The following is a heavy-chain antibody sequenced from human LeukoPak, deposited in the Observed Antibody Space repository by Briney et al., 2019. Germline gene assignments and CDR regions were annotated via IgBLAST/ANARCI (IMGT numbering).Heavy chain of an antibody. Sequence: PSETLSLTCTVSGXSISSTNDYWGWIRQPPGRGLEWIGAVLYSGSTYYNPSLKSRVTISVDTSKNQFSLNLSSVTAADTAVYYCARLGKRDGLDCWGQGTLVTVSS. V-gene: IGHV4-39*01. D-gene: IGHD5-24*01. CDR2: VLYSGST. CDR3: ARLGKRDGLDC. J-gene: IGHJ4*02. CDR1: GXSISSTNDY.